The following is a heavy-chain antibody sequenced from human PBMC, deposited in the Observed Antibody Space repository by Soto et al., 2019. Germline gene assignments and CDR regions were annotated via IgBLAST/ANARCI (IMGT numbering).Heavy chain of an antibody. J-gene: IGHJ6*04. CDR1: GYTFSSYG. D-gene: IGHD3-10*01. V-gene: IGHV1-18*04. CDR3: AIEWVLCFGESIKENPHYGLDV. CDR2: ISAYNGNT. Sequence: ASVKVSCKASGYTFSSYGISWVRQAPGQGLEWMGWISAYNGNTNYAQKLQGRVTMTTDTSTSTAYMELRSLRSDDTAVYYCAIEWVLCFGESIKENPHYGLDVWGKGTKVTVS.